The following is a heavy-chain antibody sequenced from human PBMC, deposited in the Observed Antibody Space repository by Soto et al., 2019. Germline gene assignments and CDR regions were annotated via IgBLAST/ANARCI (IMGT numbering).Heavy chain of an antibody. Sequence: SETLSLTCTVSGGSISSGGYYWSWIRQHPGKGLEWIGYIYYSGSTYYNPSLKSRVTISVDTSKNQFSLKLSSVTAADTAVYYCARAGIDKIVVVPAAIRAARNRKILQGFDPWGQGTLVTVSS. CDR2: IYYSGST. CDR3: ARAGIDKIVVVPAAIRAARNRKILQGFDP. D-gene: IGHD2-2*02. CDR1: GGSISSGGYY. V-gene: IGHV4-31*03. J-gene: IGHJ5*02.